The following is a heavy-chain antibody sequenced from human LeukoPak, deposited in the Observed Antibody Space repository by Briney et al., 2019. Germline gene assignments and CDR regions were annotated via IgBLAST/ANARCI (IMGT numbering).Heavy chain of an antibody. V-gene: IGHV3-64*01. J-gene: IGHJ6*03. CDR1: GFSFSKFA. CDR3: ARGHFWSGYTYQDYFYYMDV. Sequence: GGSLRLSCAASGFSFSKFAMHWVRQAPGRRLESVSGISYNGDGTYYANSVKGRFTISRDNSKKTLYLQVGSLRVEDMGVYYCARGHFWSGYTYQDYFYYMDVWGKGTAVTVSS. D-gene: IGHD3-3*02. CDR2: ISYNGDGT.